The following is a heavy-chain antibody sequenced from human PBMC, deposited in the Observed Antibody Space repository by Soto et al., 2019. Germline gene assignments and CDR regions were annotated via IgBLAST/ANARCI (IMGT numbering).Heavy chain of an antibody. Sequence: PSETLSVTCTVSGGSITDYYLSWIRQPPGKALEWIGYGYHSVSIHYNPSLKTRVTISVDTSENQFSLRLSSVTAADTAVYYCARAFAGFGAYWYFDLWGRGTLVTVSS. D-gene: IGHD3-16*01. J-gene: IGHJ2*01. CDR2: GYHSVSI. V-gene: IGHV4-59*01. CDR3: ARAFAGFGAYWYFDL. CDR1: GGSITDYY.